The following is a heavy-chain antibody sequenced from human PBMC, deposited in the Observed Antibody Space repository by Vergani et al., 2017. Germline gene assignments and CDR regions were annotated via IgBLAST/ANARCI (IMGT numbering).Heavy chain of an antibody. CDR2: INHSGST. CDR1: GGSFSGYY. J-gene: IGHJ4*02. V-gene: IGHV4-34*01. Sequence: QVQLQQWGAGLLKPSEILSLTCAVYGGSFSGYYWSWIRQPPGKGLEWIGEINHSGSTNYNPSLKSRVTISVDTSKNQFSLKLSSVTAADTAVYYCARGWAAAGGTMYYFDYWGQGTLVTVSS. CDR3: ARGWAAAGGTMYYFDY. D-gene: IGHD6-13*01.